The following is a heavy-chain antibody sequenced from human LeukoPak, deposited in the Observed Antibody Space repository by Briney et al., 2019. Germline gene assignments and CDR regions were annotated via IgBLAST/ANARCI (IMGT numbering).Heavy chain of an antibody. CDR2: IKQDGSII. V-gene: IGHV3-7*01. J-gene: IGHJ4*02. CDR3: ARKGLPDH. CDR1: GFTFSDYW. Sequence: GGSLRLSCAASGFTFSDYWMTWVRQAPGKGLEWVANIKQDGSIIWYVDSVKGRFTISRDNAKNSLYLQMNSLRTDDTAVYYCARKGLPDHWGQGTLVTVSS.